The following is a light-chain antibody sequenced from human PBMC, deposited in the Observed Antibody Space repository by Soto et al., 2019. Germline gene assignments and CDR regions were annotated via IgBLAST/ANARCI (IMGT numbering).Light chain of an antibody. CDR1: QSVSSN. V-gene: IGKV3-20*01. J-gene: IGKJ5*01. CDR2: GAS. CDR3: QQYGSSLIT. Sequence: EIVMTHSPATLSVSPCERASLSFRASQSVSSNLAWYQQKPGQAPRLLIYGASSRATGIPDRFSGSGSGTDFTLTISRLEPEDFAVYYCQQYGSSLITFGQGTRLEIK.